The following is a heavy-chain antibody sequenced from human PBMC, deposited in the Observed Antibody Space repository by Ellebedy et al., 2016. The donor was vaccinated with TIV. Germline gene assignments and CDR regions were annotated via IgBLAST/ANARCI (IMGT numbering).Heavy chain of an antibody. Sequence: GESLKISCKGSGYSFTTYWIGWVRQMPGKGLEWMGIIYPGDSDTRYSPSFQGQVTISADKSISTAYLQWSSLKASDTAIYYCARLSGYNSRDYYKGMDVWGQGTTVTVSS. D-gene: IGHD6-13*01. CDR2: IYPGDSDT. V-gene: IGHV5-51*01. CDR3: ARLSGYNSRDYYKGMDV. CDR1: GYSFTTYW. J-gene: IGHJ6*02.